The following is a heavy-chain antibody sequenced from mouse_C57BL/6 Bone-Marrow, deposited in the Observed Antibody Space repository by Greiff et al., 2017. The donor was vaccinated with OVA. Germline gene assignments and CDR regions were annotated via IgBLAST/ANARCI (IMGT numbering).Heavy chain of an antibody. CDR2: IWSGGST. V-gene: IGHV2-2*01. CDR3: ARRANWAPYAMDY. J-gene: IGHJ4*01. CDR1: GFSLTSYG. Sequence: VQLVESGPGLVQPSQSLSITCTVSGFSLTSYGVHWVRQSPGKGLEWLGVIWSGGSTDYNAAFISRLSISKDNSKSQVFFKMNSLQADDTAIYYCARRANWAPYAMDYWGQGTSVTVSS. D-gene: IGHD4-1*01.